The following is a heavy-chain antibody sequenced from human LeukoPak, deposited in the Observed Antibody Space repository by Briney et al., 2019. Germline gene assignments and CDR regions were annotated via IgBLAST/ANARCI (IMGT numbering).Heavy chain of an antibody. J-gene: IGHJ4*02. D-gene: IGHD6-19*01. CDR3: ARDSGYSSGWDAPRLDY. V-gene: IGHV3-53*01. CDR2: IYSGGST. CDR1: GFTVSSNY. Sequence: GGSLRLSCAASGFTVSSNYMSWVRQAPGKGLEWVSVIYSGGSTYYADSVKGRFTISRDNSKNTLYLQMNSLRAEDTAVYYCARDSGYSSGWDAPRLDYWGQGTLVTVSS.